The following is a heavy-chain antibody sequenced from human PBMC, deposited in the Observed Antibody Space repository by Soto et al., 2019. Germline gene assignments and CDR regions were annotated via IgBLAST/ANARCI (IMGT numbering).Heavy chain of an antibody. V-gene: IGHV3-33*01. J-gene: IGHJ6*02. Sequence: QVQLVESGGGVVQPGRSLRLSCAASGFTFSSYGMHWVRQAPGKGLEWVAVIWYDGSNKYYADSVKGRFTISRDNSKNTXXLQMNSLIAEDTAVYYCARDPQLRYFDSSPYGMDVWGQGTTVTVSS. D-gene: IGHD3-9*01. CDR1: GFTFSSYG. CDR3: ARDPQLRYFDSSPYGMDV. CDR2: IWYDGSNK.